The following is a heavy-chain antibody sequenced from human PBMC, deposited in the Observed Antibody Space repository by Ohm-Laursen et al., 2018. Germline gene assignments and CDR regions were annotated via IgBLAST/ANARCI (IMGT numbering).Heavy chain of an antibody. Sequence: GSLRLSCSASGFTFSSYSMNWVRQAPGKGLEWVSSISSSSSYIYYADSVKGRFTISRDNAKNSLYLQMNSLRAEDTAVYYCARDEDYGEPVDFDYWGQGTLVTVSS. D-gene: IGHD4-17*01. CDR3: ARDEDYGEPVDFDY. V-gene: IGHV3-21*01. CDR2: ISSSSSYI. J-gene: IGHJ4*02. CDR1: GFTFSSYS.